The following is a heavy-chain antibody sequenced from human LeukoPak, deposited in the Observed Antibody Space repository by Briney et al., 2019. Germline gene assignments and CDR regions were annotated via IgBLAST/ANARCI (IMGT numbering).Heavy chain of an antibody. Sequence: SETLSLTCTVSGGSISSGLYYWSWIRQPAGKGLEWIGRIYTSGSTNYNPSLKSRVTISLDTSRNQFSLKLSSVTAADTAVYYCARKRPWGLSRYFDYWGQGTLVTVSS. CDR3: ARKRPWGLSRYFDY. CDR2: IYTSGST. D-gene: IGHD7-27*01. V-gene: IGHV4-61*02. CDR1: GGSISSGLYY. J-gene: IGHJ4*02.